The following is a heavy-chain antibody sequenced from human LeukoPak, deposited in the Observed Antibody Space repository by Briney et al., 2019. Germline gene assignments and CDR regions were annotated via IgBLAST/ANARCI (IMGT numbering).Heavy chain of an antibody. CDR2: IYSSGST. D-gene: IGHD7-27*01. V-gene: IGHV4-59*08. J-gene: IGHJ4*02. CDR1: GGSISNYF. Sequence: PSETLSLTCSVSGGSISNYFWTWIRQPPGKGLEWIGYIYSSGSTYYNPSLKGRVTISVDTSKNRFSLKLSTVTAADTAVYYCARRPTGDPKFDYWGQGTLVTVSS. CDR3: ARRPTGDPKFDY.